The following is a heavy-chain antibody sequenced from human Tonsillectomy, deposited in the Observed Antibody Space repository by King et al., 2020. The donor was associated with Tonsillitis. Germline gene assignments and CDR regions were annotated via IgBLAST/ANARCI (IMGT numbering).Heavy chain of an antibody. CDR2: INSNTGNP. CDR1: GYTFTSYA. D-gene: IGHD5-12*01. Sequence: VQLVQSGSELKKPGASVKVSCKASGYTFTSYAKKWVRQAPGQGLEWMGWINSNTGNPTYAQGFTGRFVFSLDTSVSTAYLQISSLKAEDTAVYYCARSSDYDFDPYYYFGMDVWGQGATVTVSS. J-gene: IGHJ6*02. CDR3: ARSSDYDFDPYYYFGMDV. V-gene: IGHV7-4-1*02.